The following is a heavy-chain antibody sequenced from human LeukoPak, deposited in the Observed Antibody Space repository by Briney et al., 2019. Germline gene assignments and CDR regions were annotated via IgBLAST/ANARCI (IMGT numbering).Heavy chain of an antibody. CDR3: VRGYSFGPYGMDV. CDR1: GFPFSSYA. Sequence: GGSLRLSCSASGFPFSSYAMHWVSQAPGKGLEYVSAISDSGGSTYYADSVKGRFTISRDNSKNTPYLQMSSLRAEDTAVYFCVRGYSFGPYGMDVWGQGTTVTVSS. J-gene: IGHJ6*02. CDR2: ISDSGGST. D-gene: IGHD2-15*01. V-gene: IGHV3-64D*09.